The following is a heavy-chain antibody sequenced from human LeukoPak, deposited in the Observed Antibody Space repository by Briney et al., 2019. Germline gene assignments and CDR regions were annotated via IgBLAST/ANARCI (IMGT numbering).Heavy chain of an antibody. CDR3: ARANFLYCSSTTCLFNY. D-gene: IGHD2-2*01. V-gene: IGHV1-2*02. J-gene: IGHJ4*02. CDR2: INPNSGDT. Sequence: PLASVTVSCKASGYTFTDYYLHWARQAPGQGFEWMGWINPNSGDTNYAQKFQGRVTMTRDTSISTAHMEMSRLRSDDTAVYYCARANFLYCSSTTCLFNYWGQGTLVTVSS. CDR1: GYTFTDYY.